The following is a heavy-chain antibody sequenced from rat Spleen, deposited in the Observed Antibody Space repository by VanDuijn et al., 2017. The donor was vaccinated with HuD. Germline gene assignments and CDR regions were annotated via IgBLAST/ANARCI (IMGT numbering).Heavy chain of an antibody. Sequence: EVQLQESGPGLVKPSQSLSLTCSVTGYSITSNYWGWIRKFPGNKMEWMGYIDYSGRTSYNPSLKSRISITRDTSKNPFFLQLNSVATEDTARDYGTRGLSMSSTNYYYGVCAYWGQGTLVTVSS. V-gene: IGHV3-1*01. CDR1: GYSITSNY. CDR2: IDYSGRT. CDR3: TRGLSMSSTNYYYGVCAY. J-gene: IGHJ3*01. D-gene: IGHD1-6*01.